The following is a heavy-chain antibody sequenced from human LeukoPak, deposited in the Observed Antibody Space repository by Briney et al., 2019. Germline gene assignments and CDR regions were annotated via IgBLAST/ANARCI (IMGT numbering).Heavy chain of an antibody. D-gene: IGHD1-26*01. CDR3: ARDLGSRSVVGANTVAPYFQH. V-gene: IGHV3-23*01. Sequence: PGGSLRLSCAASGFTFSSYAMSWVRQAPGKGLEWVSAISGSGGSTYYADSVKGRFTISRDNAKNSLYLQMNSLRAEDTAVYYCARDLGSRSVVGANTVAPYFQHWGQGTLVTVSS. J-gene: IGHJ1*01. CDR1: GFTFSSYA. CDR2: ISGSGGST.